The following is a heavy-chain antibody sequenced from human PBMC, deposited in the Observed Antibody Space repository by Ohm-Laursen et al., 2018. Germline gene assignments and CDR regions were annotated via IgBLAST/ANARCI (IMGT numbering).Heavy chain of an antibody. Sequence: TLSLTCGVSGGSINSYYWSWIRQPPGKGLEWIGDIYYSGNTNYNPSLRGRVTVSVDTSRNQFSLKLSSVTASDTAVYYCARQVPAATRGRFDNWGQGTLVTVSS. J-gene: IGHJ5*02. CDR1: GGSINSYY. CDR3: ARQVPAATRGRFDN. V-gene: IGHV4-59*01. D-gene: IGHD2-2*01. CDR2: IYYSGNT.